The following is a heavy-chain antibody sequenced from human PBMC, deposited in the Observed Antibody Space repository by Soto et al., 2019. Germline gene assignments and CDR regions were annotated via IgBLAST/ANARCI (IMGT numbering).Heavy chain of an antibody. V-gene: IGHV3-21*01. Sequence: GGSLRLSCSASGFSFSPYILNWVRQAPGKGLEWVSSITSSSTYIYYADSVRGRFTISRDNAKNSLSLQMNSLRAEDSAVYYCATGGDSSGFQSYSCYGMDVWGQGTTVTGS. J-gene: IGHJ6*02. CDR3: ATGGDSSGFQSYSCYGMDV. CDR2: ITSSSTYI. CDR1: GFSFSPYI. D-gene: IGHD3-22*01.